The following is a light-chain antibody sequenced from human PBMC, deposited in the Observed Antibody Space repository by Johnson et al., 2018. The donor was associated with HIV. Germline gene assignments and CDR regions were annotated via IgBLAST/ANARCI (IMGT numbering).Light chain of an antibody. CDR3: GTWDSSMSAYV. CDR2: ENN. J-gene: IGLJ1*01. Sequence: QSVLTQPPSVSAAPGQKVTISCSGSSSNIGNNYVSWYQQLPGTAPKLLIYENNKRPSGIPDRFSGSKSGTSATLGITGLQTVDEADYYCGTWDSSMSAYVFGSGTEVTVL. CDR1: SSNIGNNY. V-gene: IGLV1-51*02.